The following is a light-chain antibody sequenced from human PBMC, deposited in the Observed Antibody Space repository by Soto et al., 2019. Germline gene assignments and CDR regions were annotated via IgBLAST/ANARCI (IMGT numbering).Light chain of an antibody. J-gene: IGLJ1*01. CDR2: EVS. CDR1: SSGVGGYNY. CDR3: SSYTSSSTLYV. Sequence: QSALTQPASVSGSPEQSITISCTGTSSGVGGYNYVSWYQRHPGKAPKLMIYEVSNRPSGVSHRFSGSKSGNTASLTISGLQAEDEADYYCSSYTSSSTLYVFGTGTKVTVL. V-gene: IGLV2-14*01.